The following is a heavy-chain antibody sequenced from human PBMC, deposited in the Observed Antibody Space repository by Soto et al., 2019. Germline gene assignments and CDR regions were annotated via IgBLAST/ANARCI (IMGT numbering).Heavy chain of an antibody. J-gene: IGHJ4*02. V-gene: IGHV3-21*01. CDR3: ARSSLGILRFLEWSFDY. D-gene: IGHD3-3*01. CDR2: ISSSSSYI. CDR1: GFTFSPYS. Sequence: EVQLVESGGGLVKPGGSLRLSCAASGFTFSPYSMNWVRQAPGKGLEWVSSISSSSSYIYYADSVKGRFTISRDNARSSLYLQMNSLIAEDTAVYYCARSSLGILRFLEWSFDYWGQGTLVTVSS.